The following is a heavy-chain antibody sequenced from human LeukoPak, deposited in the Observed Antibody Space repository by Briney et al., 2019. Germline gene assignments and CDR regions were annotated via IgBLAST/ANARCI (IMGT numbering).Heavy chain of an antibody. D-gene: IGHD6-6*01. CDR3: ARDSTCSSSSPFYYYYYYMDV. V-gene: IGHV3-48*04. Sequence: GGSLRLSCAASGFTFSSYSMNWVRQAPGKGLEWVSYISSSSSTIYYADSVKGRFTISRDNAKNSLYLQMNSLRAEDTAVYYCARDSTCSSSSPFYYYYYYMDVWGKGTTVTVSS. CDR1: GFTFSSYS. J-gene: IGHJ6*03. CDR2: ISSSSSTI.